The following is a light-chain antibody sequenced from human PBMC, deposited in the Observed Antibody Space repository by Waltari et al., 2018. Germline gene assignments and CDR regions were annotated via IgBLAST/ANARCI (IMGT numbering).Light chain of an antibody. CDR1: QSVFYRSSNRNY. J-gene: IGKJ1*01. CDR3: QQYYDTPQT. CDR2: WAS. Sequence: DIVMTQSPDSLAVSLGEGATINRKSRQSVFYRSSNRNYLAWYQQKSGQPPKLLIYWASTRESGVPDRFSGSGSGTDFTLTISSLQAEDVAVYYCQQYYDTPQTFGQGTKVEIK. V-gene: IGKV4-1*01.